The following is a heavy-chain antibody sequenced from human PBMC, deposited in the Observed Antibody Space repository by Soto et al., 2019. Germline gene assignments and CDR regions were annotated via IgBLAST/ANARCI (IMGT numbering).Heavy chain of an antibody. V-gene: IGHV4-30-2*01. CDR1: GGSISSGGYS. Sequence: LSLTCAVSGGSISSGGYSWSWIRQPPGKGLEWIGYIYHSGSTYYNPSLKSRVTISVDRSKNQFSLKLSSVTAADTAVYYCASSGITMIVVGAPDAFDIWGQGTMVTVSS. CDR2: IYHSGST. J-gene: IGHJ3*02. CDR3: ASSGITMIVVGAPDAFDI. D-gene: IGHD3-22*01.